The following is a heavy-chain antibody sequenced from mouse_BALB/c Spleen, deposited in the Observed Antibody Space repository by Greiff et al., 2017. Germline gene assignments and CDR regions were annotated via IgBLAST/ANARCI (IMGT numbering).Heavy chain of an antibody. J-gene: IGHJ2*01. V-gene: IGHV1-62-2*01. D-gene: IGHD2-10*02. CDR1: GYTFTEYI. CDR3: ARHEEYGNYFDY. CDR2: FYPGSGSI. Sequence: VKLVESGAGLVKPGASVKLSCKASGYTFTEYIIHWVKQRSGQGLEWIGWFYPGSGSIKYNEKFKDKATLTADKSSSTVYMELSRLTSEDSAVYFCARHEEYGNYFDYWGQGTTLTVSS.